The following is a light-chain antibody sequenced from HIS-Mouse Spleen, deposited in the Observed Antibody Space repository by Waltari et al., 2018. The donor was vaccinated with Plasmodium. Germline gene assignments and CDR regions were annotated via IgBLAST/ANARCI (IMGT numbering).Light chain of an antibody. Sequence: EIVMTQSPATLSVSPGERATLSCRASQSVSRNLAWYQQKPGKAPRLLIYGASSRATGSPARFSGSGSGTEFTLTISSLQSEDFAVYYCQQYNNWSFTFGPGTKVDIK. J-gene: IGKJ3*01. CDR2: GAS. CDR3: QQYNNWSFT. V-gene: IGKV3-15*01. CDR1: QSVSRN.